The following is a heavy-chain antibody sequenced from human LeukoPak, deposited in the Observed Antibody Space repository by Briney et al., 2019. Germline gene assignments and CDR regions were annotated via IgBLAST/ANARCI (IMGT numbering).Heavy chain of an antibody. J-gene: IGHJ4*02. Sequence: SVKVSCKASGGTFSTYAVSWVRQAPGQGLEWMGRIIPVFGTVNYAQKFQGRVTITTDESTSTAYMELRSLRSDDTAVYYCARDRRGYSYGPRVTFDYWGQGTLVTVSS. CDR1: GGTFSTYA. CDR2: IIPVFGTV. V-gene: IGHV1-69*05. CDR3: ARDRRGYSYGPRVTFDY. D-gene: IGHD5-18*01.